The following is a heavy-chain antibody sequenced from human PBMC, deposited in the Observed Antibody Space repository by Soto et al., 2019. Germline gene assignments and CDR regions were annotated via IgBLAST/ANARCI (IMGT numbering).Heavy chain of an antibody. CDR1: GFIFSNSS. D-gene: IGHD2-15*01. V-gene: IGHV3-23*01. CDR2: IGSGGIST. J-gene: IGHJ5*02. CDR3: AQPFCISGSCSESS. Sequence: EVQLLESGGGLVPPGGSLRLSCVGSGFIFSNSSMNWVRQAPGKGLEWVSAIGSGGISTLYADSVRGRVTISRANAKNTLYLQMISLRAEDTAIADCAQPFCISGSCSESSWGPGTLVTVSS.